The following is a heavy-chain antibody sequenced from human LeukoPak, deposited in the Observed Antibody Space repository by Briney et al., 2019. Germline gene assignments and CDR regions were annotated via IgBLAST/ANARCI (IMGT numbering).Heavy chain of an antibody. V-gene: IGHV1-2*02. CDR2: IHPNRGGT. CDR3: AIELGYSSSWYGNFDY. Sequence: ASVTDSCKASGYTFTNYYIHWVRQAPGQGLEWMGWIHPNRGGTNYAQKFQGSVTMTRDTSITTAYVDASSLRSEDTAVYYCAIELGYSSSWYGNFDYWGQGTLVTVSS. J-gene: IGHJ4*02. D-gene: IGHD6-13*01. CDR1: GYTFTNYY.